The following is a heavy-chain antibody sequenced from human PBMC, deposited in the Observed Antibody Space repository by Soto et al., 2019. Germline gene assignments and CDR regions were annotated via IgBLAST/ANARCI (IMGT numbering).Heavy chain of an antibody. CDR1: GFTFSTCA. J-gene: IGHJ4*02. D-gene: IGHD3-22*01. Sequence: EVQLLESGGGLVQPGGSLRLSCPATGFTFSTCAMNWVRQAPGKGLEWVSTISGSGSTTYYAESVKGRFTISRDNFKNTLYLQMNSLRVEDTAVYYCAKDRSRSYGSGYPLGYFESWGQGTLVTVSS. CDR3: AKDRSRSYGSGYPLGYFES. CDR2: ISGSGSTT. V-gene: IGHV3-23*01.